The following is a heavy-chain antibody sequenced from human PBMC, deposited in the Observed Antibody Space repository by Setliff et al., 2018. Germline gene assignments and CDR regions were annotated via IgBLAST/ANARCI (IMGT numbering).Heavy chain of an antibody. J-gene: IGHJ4*02. D-gene: IGHD6-6*01. CDR3: ARSGIRAARSDPPFDY. Sequence: SETLSLTCTVSGGSISSGTYYWGWIRQPPGKGLEWIGEINHSGSPNYNPSLKNRVTISIDTSRNQFSLKLNSMTTADTAVYYCARSGIRAARSDPPFDYWGQGTLVTVSS. CDR2: INHSGSP. V-gene: IGHV4-39*07. CDR1: GGSISSGTYY.